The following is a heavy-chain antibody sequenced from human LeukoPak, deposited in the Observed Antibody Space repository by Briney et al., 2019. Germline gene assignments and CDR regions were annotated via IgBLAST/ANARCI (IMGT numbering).Heavy chain of an antibody. D-gene: IGHD2-15*01. CDR2: INPNSGGT. Sequence: ASVKVSCKASGYTFTSYGISWVRQAPGQGLEWMGWINPNSGGTNYAQKFQGRVTMTRDTSISTAYMELSRLRSDDTAVYYCARGGGNLRWAFDIWGQGTMVTVSS. V-gene: IGHV1-2*02. CDR3: ARGGGNLRWAFDI. J-gene: IGHJ3*02. CDR1: GYTFTSYG.